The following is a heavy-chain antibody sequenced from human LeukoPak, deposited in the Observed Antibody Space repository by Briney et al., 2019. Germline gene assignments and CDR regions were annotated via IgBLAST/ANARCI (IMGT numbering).Heavy chain of an antibody. CDR1: GGSFSGYY. CDR3: ARGLRAYGDYSFDP. D-gene: IGHD4-17*01. J-gene: IGHJ5*02. Sequence: SETLSLTCAVYGGSFSGYYWSWIRQPPGKGLEWIGEINHSGSTNYNPSLKSRVTISLDTSKNQFSLKLSSVTAADTAVYYCARGLRAYGDYSFDPWGQGTLVTVSS. V-gene: IGHV4-34*01. CDR2: INHSGST.